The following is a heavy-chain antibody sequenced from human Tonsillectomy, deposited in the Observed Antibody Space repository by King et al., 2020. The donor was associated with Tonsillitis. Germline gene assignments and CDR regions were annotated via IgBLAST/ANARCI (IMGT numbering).Heavy chain of an antibody. CDR2: VSPSGDFT. CDR1: GFTISGQY. D-gene: IGHD3-22*01. CDR3: AGEYDPTKWFKF. J-gene: IGHJ4*02. V-gene: IGHV1-46*01. Sequence: VQLVQSGAEVEKPGAAVKVSCKASGFTISGQYIHWVRQVPGQGLEWMGAVSPSGDFTSYAREFQGRVTMTRDTSTSTVYMELTSLRSEDTAVYFCAGEYDPTKWFKFWGQGTLVTVSS.